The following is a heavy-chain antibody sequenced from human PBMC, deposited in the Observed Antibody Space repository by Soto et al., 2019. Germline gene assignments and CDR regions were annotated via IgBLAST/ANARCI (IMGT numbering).Heavy chain of an antibody. J-gene: IGHJ2*01. V-gene: IGHV1-18*01. CDR3: ARDIDYGSGWYFDL. D-gene: IGHD3-10*01. CDR2: ISTYNDNT. Sequence: QVQLVQSGAEVKKPGASVKVSCKASGYTFSSHNIIWVRQAPGQGLEWMGWISTYNDNTKYAQKFRGRVSMTTDTFTSTAYMELSSLRSDDTAVYYCARDIDYGSGWYFDLWGRGTLVTVSS. CDR1: GYTFSSHN.